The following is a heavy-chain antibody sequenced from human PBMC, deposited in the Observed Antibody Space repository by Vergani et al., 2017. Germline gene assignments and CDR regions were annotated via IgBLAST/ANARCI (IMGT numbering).Heavy chain of an antibody. CDR3: AILLGTXPGWLVPYSDAFDI. CDR1: GFTFSSYG. J-gene: IGHJ3*02. D-gene: IGHD6-19*01. V-gene: IGHV3-30*03. CDR2: ISYDGSNK. Sequence: QVQLVESGGGVVQPGRSLRLSCAASGFTFSSYGMHWVRQAPGKGLEWVAVISYDGSNKYYADSVKGRFTISRDNSKNTLYLQMNSLRAEDTAVYYCAILLGTXPGWLVPYSDAFDIWGQGTMVTVSS.